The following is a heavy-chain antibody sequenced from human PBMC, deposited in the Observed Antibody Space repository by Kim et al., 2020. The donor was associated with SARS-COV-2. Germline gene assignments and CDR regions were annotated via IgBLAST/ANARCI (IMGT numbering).Heavy chain of an antibody. V-gene: IGHV3-21*01. CDR3: ARDPGSLYSSSWFGEGEYYFDY. Sequence: GGSLRLSCAASGFTFSSYSMNWVRQAPGKGLEWVSSISSSSSYIYYADSVKGRFTISRDNAKNSLYLQMNSLRAEDTAVYYCARDPGSLYSSSWFGEGEYYFDYWGQGTLVTVSS. CDR2: ISSSSSYI. CDR1: GFTFSSYS. D-gene: IGHD6-13*01. J-gene: IGHJ4*02.